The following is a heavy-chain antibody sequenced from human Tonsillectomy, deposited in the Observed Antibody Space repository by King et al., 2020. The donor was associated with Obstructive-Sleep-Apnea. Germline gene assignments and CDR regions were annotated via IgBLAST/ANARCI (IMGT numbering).Heavy chain of an antibody. CDR3: ANRPAPGPDAAFDV. J-gene: IGHJ3*01. Sequence: ITLKESGPTLVKPTQTLTLTCAFSGFSLSTSGVSVGWIRQPPGKALEWLALIYWDDDKRYRPSLKSRLTITKDTPKNQVVFTMTNMDPVDTATYYCANRPAPGPDAAFDVWGQGTMVTVSS. CDR1: GFSLSTSGVS. CDR2: IYWDDDK. V-gene: IGHV2-5*02.